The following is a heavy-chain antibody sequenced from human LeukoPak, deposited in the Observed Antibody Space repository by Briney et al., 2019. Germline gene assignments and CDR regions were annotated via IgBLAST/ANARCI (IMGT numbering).Heavy chain of an antibody. CDR1: GFTFSSYS. J-gene: IGHJ4*02. Sequence: GGSLRLSCAASGFTFSSYSMNWVRQAPGKGLEWVSSISSSSSYIYYADSVKGRFTISRDNAKNSLYLQMNSLRAEDTAVYYCARGTLVVPAAIPGGYYWGQGTLVTVSS. V-gene: IGHV3-21*01. CDR2: ISSSSSYI. D-gene: IGHD2-2*02. CDR3: ARGTLVVPAAIPGGYY.